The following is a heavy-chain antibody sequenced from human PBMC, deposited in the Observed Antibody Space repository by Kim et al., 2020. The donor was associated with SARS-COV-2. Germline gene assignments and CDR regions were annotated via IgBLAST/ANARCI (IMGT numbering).Heavy chain of an antibody. Sequence: GGSLRLSCAASGFTFSDSYMNWIRQAPGRGLEWVSYIRSSGTTIYYADSVKGRFTISRDNAKKSLYLQMNSLRAEDTAVYYCGRDTSVGNTDRVVGDYWGKRTLVTVSS. J-gene: IGHJ4*02. V-gene: IGHV3-11*01. CDR2: IRSSGTTI. D-gene: IGHD2-15*01. CDR1: GFTFSDSY. CDR3: GRDTSVGNTDRVVGDY.